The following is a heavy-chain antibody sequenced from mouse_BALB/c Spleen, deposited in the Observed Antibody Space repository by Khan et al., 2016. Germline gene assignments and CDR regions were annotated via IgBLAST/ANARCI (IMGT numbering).Heavy chain of an antibody. V-gene: IGHV3-2*02. CDR2: ISYSGST. J-gene: IGHJ2*01. CDR1: GYSITSDYA. CDR3: ARDYYVSSYLDY. D-gene: IGHD1-1*01. Sequence: EVKLLESGPGLVKPSQSLSLTCTVTGYSITSDYAWNWIRQFPGNKLEWMGYISYSGSTSYNPSLKSRIPITRDTSKNQFFLQLNSVTTEDTATYYCARDYYVSSYLDYGGQGTTLTVSS.